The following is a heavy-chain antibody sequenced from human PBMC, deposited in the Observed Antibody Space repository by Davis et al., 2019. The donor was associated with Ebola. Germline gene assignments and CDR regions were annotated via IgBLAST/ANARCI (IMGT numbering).Heavy chain of an antibody. V-gene: IGHV4-34*01. CDR1: GGSFSGYY. Sequence: PSETLSLTCAVYGGSFSGYYWSWIRQPPGKGLEWIGEINHSGSTNYNPSLKSRVTISVDTSKNQFSLKLSSVTAADTAVYYCARPGDYGDYVFDYWGQGTLVTVSS. D-gene: IGHD4-17*01. CDR3: ARPGDYGDYVFDY. J-gene: IGHJ4*02. CDR2: INHSGST.